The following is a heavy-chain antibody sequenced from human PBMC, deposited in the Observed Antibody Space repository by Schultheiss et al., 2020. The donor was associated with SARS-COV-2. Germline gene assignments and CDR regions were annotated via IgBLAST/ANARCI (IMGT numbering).Heavy chain of an antibody. CDR3: ARDSVGIYSLDY. J-gene: IGHJ4*02. D-gene: IGHD4-11*01. Sequence: GESLKISCAASGFTFSSYGMHWVRQAPGKGLEWVAVIWYDGSNKYYADSVKGRFTISRDNSKNTLYLQMNSLRAEDTAVYYCARDSVGIYSLDYWGQGTLVTVSS. CDR2: IWYDGSNK. V-gene: IGHV3-33*01. CDR1: GFTFSSYG.